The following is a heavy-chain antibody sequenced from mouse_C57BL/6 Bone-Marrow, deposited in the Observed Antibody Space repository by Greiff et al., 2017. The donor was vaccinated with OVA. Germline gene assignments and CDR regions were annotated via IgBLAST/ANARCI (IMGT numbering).Heavy chain of an antibody. Sequence: QVQLKESGAELVRPGASVKLSCKASGYTFTDYYINWVKQRPGQGLEWIARIYPGSGNTYYNEKFKGKATLTAEKSSSTAYMQLSSLTSEDSAVYFCARGSRYFDVWGTGTTVTVSS. CDR1: GYTFTDYY. V-gene: IGHV1-76*01. CDR3: ARGSRYFDV. CDR2: IYPGSGNT. J-gene: IGHJ1*03.